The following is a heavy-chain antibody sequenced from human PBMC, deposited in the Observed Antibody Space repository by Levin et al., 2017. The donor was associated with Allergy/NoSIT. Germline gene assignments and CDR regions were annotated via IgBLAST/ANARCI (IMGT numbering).Heavy chain of an antibody. CDR3: ARDSKPTYYYGSGGPLIGTLDY. J-gene: IGHJ4*02. Sequence: GGSLRLSCAASGFTFSSYAMHWVRQAPGKGLEWVAVISYDGSNKYYADSVKGRFTISRDNSKNTLYLQMNSLRAEDTAVYYCARDSKPTYYYGSGGPLIGTLDYWGQGTLVTVSS. CDR1: GFTFSSYA. V-gene: IGHV3-30-3*01. CDR2: ISYDGSNK. D-gene: IGHD3-10*01.